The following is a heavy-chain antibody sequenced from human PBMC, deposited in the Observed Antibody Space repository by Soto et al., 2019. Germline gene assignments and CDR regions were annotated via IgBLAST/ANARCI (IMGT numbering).Heavy chain of an antibody. D-gene: IGHD5-18*01. CDR2: IYSYGST. J-gene: IGHJ4*02. CDR3: ARRSGYNFGYFDS. CDR1: GGSISSYH. Sequence: QVQLQESGPGLVKPSETLSLTCTVSGGSISSYHWSWIRQPPGKGLEWIGYIYSYGSTNYNPSLKSRVTXSXDXXKDQFSLKVRSVTAADTAVYFCARRSGYNFGYFDSWGQGTLVTVSS. V-gene: IGHV4-59*01.